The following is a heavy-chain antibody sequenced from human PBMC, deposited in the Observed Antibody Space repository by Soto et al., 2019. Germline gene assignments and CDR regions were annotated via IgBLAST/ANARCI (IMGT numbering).Heavy chain of an antibody. V-gene: IGHV3-23*01. J-gene: IGHJ6*03. CDR1: GFTFSSYA. D-gene: IGHD2-15*01. Sequence: EVQLLESGGGLEQPGGSRRLSCAASGFTFSSYAMSWVRQAPGKGLEWVSAISGSGGSTYYADSVKGRFTISRDNSKNTLYLQMNSLRAEDTAVYYCAKEARRVVVAATCSSYYYYMDVWGKRTTVTVSS. CDR2: ISGSGGST. CDR3: AKEARRVVVAATCSSYYYYMDV.